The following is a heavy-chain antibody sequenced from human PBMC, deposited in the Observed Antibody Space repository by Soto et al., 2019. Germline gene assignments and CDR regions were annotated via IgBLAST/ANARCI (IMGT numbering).Heavy chain of an antibody. J-gene: IGHJ4*02. CDR2: MSGSGGST. V-gene: IGHV3-23*01. CDR3: AKGCSSGWYCGY. CDR1: GFTLSSYA. Sequence: GGSLRLSCAASGFTLSSYAMSWVRQAPGKGLEWVSAMSGSGGSTYYADSVKGRFTISRDNSKNTLYLQMNSLRAEDTAVYYCAKGCSSGWYCGYWGQGTLVTVSS. D-gene: IGHD6-19*01.